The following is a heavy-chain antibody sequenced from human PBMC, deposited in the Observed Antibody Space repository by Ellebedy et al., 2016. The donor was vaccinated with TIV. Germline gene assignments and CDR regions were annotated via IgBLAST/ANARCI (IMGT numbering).Heavy chain of an antibody. CDR2: IVSSGTHT. CDR1: GFTFNTYS. V-gene: IGHV3-21*01. J-gene: IGHJ4*02. CDR3: ATLQYGDYGNDY. Sequence: PGGSLRLSCAASGFTFNTYSMNWVRQPPGKGLEWVSAIVSSGTHTYYPDAVKGRFTISRNNAKNALSLQMNGLRAEDTTVYYCATLQYGDYGNDYWGQGTLVTVSS. D-gene: IGHD4-17*01.